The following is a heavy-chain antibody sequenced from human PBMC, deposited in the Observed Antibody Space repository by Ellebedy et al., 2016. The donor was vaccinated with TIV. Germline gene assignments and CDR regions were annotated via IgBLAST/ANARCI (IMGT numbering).Heavy chain of an antibody. CDR1: GFTFSNHY. J-gene: IGHJ3*01. CDR3: ARDGSLGYRGNSGAFDV. D-gene: IGHD4-23*01. Sequence: PGGSLRLSCAASGFTFSNHYMSLVRQAPGKGLEWISYSSNSGSYTDYADSVKGRFTISRDNAENSLYLQMNSLRAEDTAVYYCARDGSLGYRGNSGAFDVWGQGTMVTVSS. V-gene: IGHV3-11*06. CDR2: SSNSGSYT.